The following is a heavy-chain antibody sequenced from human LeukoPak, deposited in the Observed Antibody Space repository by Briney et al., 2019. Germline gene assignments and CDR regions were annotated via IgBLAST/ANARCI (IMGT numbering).Heavy chain of an antibody. CDR1: GFTFSSYG. V-gene: IGHV3-23*01. J-gene: IGHJ4*02. Sequence: PGGSLRLSCAASGFTFSSYGMSWVRQAPGKGLEWVSAISGSGGSTSYAQKFQGRVTMTRDMSTSTVYMELSSLRSGDTAVYYCARGLAWGFDYWGQGTLVTVSS. CDR3: ARGLAWGFDY. D-gene: IGHD3/OR15-3a*01. CDR2: ISGSGGST.